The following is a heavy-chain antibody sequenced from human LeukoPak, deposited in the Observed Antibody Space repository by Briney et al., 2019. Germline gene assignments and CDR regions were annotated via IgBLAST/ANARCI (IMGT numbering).Heavy chain of an antibody. D-gene: IGHD2-15*01. CDR1: GFTFSSYA. CDR3: AKVRAIVVVVAAIDY. CDR2: ISGSGGST. Sequence: GGSLRLSCAASGFTFSSYAMSWVRQAPGKGLEWDSAISGSGGSTYYADSVKGRFTISRDNSKNTLYLQMSSLRAEDTAVYYCAKVRAIVVVVAAIDYWGQGTLVTVSS. V-gene: IGHV3-23*01. J-gene: IGHJ4*02.